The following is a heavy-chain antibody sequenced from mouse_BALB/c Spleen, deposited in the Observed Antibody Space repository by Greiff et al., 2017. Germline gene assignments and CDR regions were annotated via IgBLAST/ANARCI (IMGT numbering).Heavy chain of an antibody. D-gene: IGHD2-1*01. CDR2: ISSGSSTI. CDR3: ARSAKWYPVFDD. Sequence: DVHLVESGGGLVQPGGSRKLSCAASGFTFSSFGMHWVRQAPEKGLEWVAYISSGSSTIYYADTVKGRFTISRDNPKNTLFLQMTSLRSEDTAMYYCARSAKWYPVFDDWGQGTTLTVSS. V-gene: IGHV5-17*02. J-gene: IGHJ2*01. CDR1: GFTFSSFG.